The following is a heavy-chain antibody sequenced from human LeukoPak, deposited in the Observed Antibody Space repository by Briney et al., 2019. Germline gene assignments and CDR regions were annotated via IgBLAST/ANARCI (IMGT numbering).Heavy chain of an antibody. Sequence: GGSLRLSCTAFGFTFGDYLMSWFRQAPGKGLEWIGFISGGTTEYAASVKGRFTISRDDSTSIAYLQMNSLTTEDTAVCYCSRGSGWLSVYWGQGTLVTVSS. CDR3: SRGSGWLSVY. CDR2: ISGGTT. CDR1: GFTFGDYL. D-gene: IGHD6-19*01. J-gene: IGHJ4*02. V-gene: IGHV3-49*03.